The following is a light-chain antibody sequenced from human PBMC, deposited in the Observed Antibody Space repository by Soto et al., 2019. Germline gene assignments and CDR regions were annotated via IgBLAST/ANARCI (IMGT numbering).Light chain of an antibody. CDR1: QSVSSY. CDR3: QQRSNWPLT. V-gene: IGKV3-11*01. CDR2: DAS. Sequence: EIVLTQSPATLSLSPGERATLSCRASQSVSSYLAWYQQKPGQAPRLLIYDASNRATGIPARFSGSGSGTHFTLIISSLEPEDFAVYYRQQRSNWPLTFGPGTKVDIK. J-gene: IGKJ3*01.